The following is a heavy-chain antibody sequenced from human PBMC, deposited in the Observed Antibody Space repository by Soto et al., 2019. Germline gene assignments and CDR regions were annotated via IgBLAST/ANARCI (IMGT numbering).Heavy chain of an antibody. Sequence: QVQLQESGPGLVKSSQTLSLTCTVSGGSISSGDYFWSWIRQPPGKGLVWIGYIYSTGSTYYNPSLKIRVTISVDTSKNQFSLKLNSVTAADTAVYYCARRMPIDSYPFDYWGQGSLVTVSS. D-gene: IGHD2-2*01. J-gene: IGHJ4*02. CDR3: ARRMPIDSYPFDY. V-gene: IGHV4-30-4*01. CDR2: IYSTGST. CDR1: GGSISSGDYF.